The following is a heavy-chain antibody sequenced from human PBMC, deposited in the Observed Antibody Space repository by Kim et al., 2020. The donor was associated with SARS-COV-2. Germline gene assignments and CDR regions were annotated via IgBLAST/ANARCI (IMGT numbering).Heavy chain of an antibody. Sequence: ASVKVSCKASGYTFTSYAMNWVRQAPGQGLEWMGWINTNTGNPTYAQGFTGRFVFSLDTSVSTAYLQISSLKAEDTAVYYCARVQWELSSNWFDPWGQGTLVTVSS. CDR3: ARVQWELSSNWFDP. CDR2: INTNTGNP. J-gene: IGHJ5*02. V-gene: IGHV7-4-1*02. CDR1: GYTFTSYA. D-gene: IGHD1-26*01.